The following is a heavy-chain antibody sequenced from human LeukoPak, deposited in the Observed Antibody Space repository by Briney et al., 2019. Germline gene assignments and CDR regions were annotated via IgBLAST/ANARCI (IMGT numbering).Heavy chain of an antibody. CDR3: AKYFYDGSGTHYFDY. CDR2: ISGSGSST. J-gene: IGHJ4*02. CDR1: GFTFSNCA. D-gene: IGHD3-22*01. Sequence: GGSLRLSCAASGFTFSNCAMSWVRQAPEKGLEWVSGISGSGSSTYYADSVKGRFTISRDNSENTLSLQMNSLRAEDVAVYYCAKYFYDGSGTHYFDYWGQGTPITVSS. V-gene: IGHV3-23*01.